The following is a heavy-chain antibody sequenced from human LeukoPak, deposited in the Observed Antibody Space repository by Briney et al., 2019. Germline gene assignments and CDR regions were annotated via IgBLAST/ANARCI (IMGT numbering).Heavy chain of an antibody. CDR3: ASDRRVVATISSYFDY. V-gene: IGHV1-18*01. CDR2: ISIYHGST. D-gene: IGHD5-12*01. J-gene: IGHJ4*02. Sequence: ASVKVSCKTSGYTFSGFGISWVRQTPGQGLEWVGWISIYHGSTDYSKKFQGRVTMTTDTSTSTVYMDLRGLKADDTAVYYCASDRRVVATISSYFDYWGQATLVTVSS. CDR1: GYTFSGFG.